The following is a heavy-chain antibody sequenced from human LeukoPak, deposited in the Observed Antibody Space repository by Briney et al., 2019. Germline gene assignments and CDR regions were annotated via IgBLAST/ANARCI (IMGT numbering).Heavy chain of an antibody. D-gene: IGHD3-3*01. CDR2: INHSGST. CDR3: ARGYHAAIFGVVKGYFDY. J-gene: IGHJ4*02. Sequence: SETLSLTCAVYGGSFSGYYCSWIRQPPGKGLEWIGEINHSGSTNYNPSLKSRVTISVDTSKNQFSLKLSSVTAADTAVYYCARGYHAAIFGVVKGYFDYWGQGTLVTVSS. CDR1: GGSFSGYY. V-gene: IGHV4-34*01.